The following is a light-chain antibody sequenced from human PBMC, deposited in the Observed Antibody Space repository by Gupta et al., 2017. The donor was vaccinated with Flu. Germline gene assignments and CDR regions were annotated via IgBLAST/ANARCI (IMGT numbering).Light chain of an antibody. Sequence: QSVLTQPPSVSAAPGPRVTISCSGSNSNLGNTFVSWYQQFPGKAPKLLIYEDDKRPSGIPYRFSNSRSASSATLAIAALQTGDEADYYCGSWDITLSAAVFGGGTKLTVL. V-gene: IGLV1-51*01. J-gene: IGLJ2*01. CDR2: EDD. CDR1: NSNLGNTF. CDR3: GSWDITLSAAV.